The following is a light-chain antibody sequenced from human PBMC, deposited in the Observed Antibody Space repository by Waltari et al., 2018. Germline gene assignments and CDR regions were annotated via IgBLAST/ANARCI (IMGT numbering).Light chain of an antibody. CDR1: SSNIGAGSD. J-gene: IGLJ2*01. Sequence: QSVLTQPPSVSGAPGQRVTISCTGSSSNIGAGSDVHWYQQLPGTAPKLLIYENSNRPSGVPDRFSASKSGTSASRAINGLQAEDEADYYCQSFDSTLTAYVVFGGGTKLTVL. CDR2: ENS. V-gene: IGLV1-40*01. CDR3: QSFDSTLTAYVV.